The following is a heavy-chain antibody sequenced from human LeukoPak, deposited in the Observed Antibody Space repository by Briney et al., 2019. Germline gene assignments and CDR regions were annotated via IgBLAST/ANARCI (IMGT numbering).Heavy chain of an antibody. CDR1: GFTFSSYG. D-gene: IGHD3-10*01. Sequence: GGSLRLSCAASGFTFSSYGMHCVRQAPGKGLEWVADIWYDGSNKYYADSVKGRFTISIDNSKNTLYLQMNSLRAEDTAVYYCARDVLWFGELLRYYYYYGMDVWGQGTTVTVSS. CDR3: ARDVLWFGELLRYYYYYGMDV. CDR2: IWYDGSNK. J-gene: IGHJ6*02. V-gene: IGHV3-33*01.